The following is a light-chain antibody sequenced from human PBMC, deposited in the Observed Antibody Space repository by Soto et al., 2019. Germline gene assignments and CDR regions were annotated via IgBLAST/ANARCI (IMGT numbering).Light chain of an antibody. CDR1: SSNIGAGYD. V-gene: IGLV1-40*01. J-gene: IGLJ1*01. CDR2: GNS. CDR3: SSYTGSGTDV. Sequence: QSVLTQPPSVSGAPGQRVTISCTGSSSNIGAGYDVHWYQQLPGTAPKLLIYGNSNRPSGVPDRFSGSKSGTSASLAITGLQAEDEADYYCSSYTGSGTDVFGTGTKVTV.